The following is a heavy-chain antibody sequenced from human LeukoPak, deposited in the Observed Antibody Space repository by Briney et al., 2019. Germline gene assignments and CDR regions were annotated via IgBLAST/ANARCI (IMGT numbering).Heavy chain of an antibody. Sequence: PSETLSLTCAVYGGSFNTYYWSWIRQPPGKGLEWIGQINRYGSANYNPSLKSRVAISLDTSKNQFSLKVTSVTAADTAVYYCARDLPYSPHDSWGQGTLVTVSS. V-gene: IGHV4-34*01. D-gene: IGHD4-11*01. CDR2: INRYGSA. CDR3: ARDLPYSPHDS. CDR1: GGSFNTYY. J-gene: IGHJ4*02.